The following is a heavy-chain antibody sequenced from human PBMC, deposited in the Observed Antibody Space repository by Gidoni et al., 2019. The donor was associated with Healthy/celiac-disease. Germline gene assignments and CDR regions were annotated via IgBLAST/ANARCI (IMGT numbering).Heavy chain of an antibody. Sequence: QVQLVESGGGLVQPGRSLRLPCAASGFTFSSYGMHWVRQAPGKGLEWVAVIWYDGSNKYYADSVKGRFTISRDNSKNTLYLQMNSLRAEDTAVYYCARDPTMITSPDAFDIWGQGTMVTVSS. CDR3: ARDPTMITSPDAFDI. D-gene: IGHD3-22*01. CDR1: GFTFSSYG. CDR2: IWYDGSNK. J-gene: IGHJ3*02. V-gene: IGHV3-33*01.